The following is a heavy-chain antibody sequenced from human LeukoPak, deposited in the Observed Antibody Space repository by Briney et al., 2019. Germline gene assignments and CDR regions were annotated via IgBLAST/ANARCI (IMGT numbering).Heavy chain of an antibody. V-gene: IGHV4-39*07. J-gene: IGHJ4*02. Sequence: SETPSLTCTVSGGSISSSSYYWGWIRQPPGKGLEWIGSIYYSGSTYYNPSLKSRVTISVDTSKNQFSLKLSSVTAADTAVYYCARDFEQLYYFDYWGQGTLVTVSS. CDR3: ARDFEQLYYFDY. D-gene: IGHD1-1*01. CDR2: IYYSGST. CDR1: GGSISSSSYY.